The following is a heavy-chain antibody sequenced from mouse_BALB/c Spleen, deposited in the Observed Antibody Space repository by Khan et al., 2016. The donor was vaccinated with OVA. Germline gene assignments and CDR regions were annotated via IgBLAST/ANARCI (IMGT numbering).Heavy chain of an antibody. CDR2: INPGSGGT. V-gene: IGHV1-54*01. CDR1: GYAFTNYL. CDR3: ARRDYARDY. Sequence: QVQLQQSGAELVRPGTSVKVSCKASGYAFTNYLIEWVKQRPGQGLEWIGVINPGSGGTNYNEKFKGKATLTADKSSSTAYMQLSSLRSDDSAVYFCARRDYARDYWGQGTSVTVSS. J-gene: IGHJ4*01.